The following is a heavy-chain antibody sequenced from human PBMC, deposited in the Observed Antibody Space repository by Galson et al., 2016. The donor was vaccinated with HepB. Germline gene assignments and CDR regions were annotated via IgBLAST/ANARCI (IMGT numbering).Heavy chain of an antibody. Sequence: SETLSLTCSVSGGSISRSEYLWGWIRQPPEKGLEWIGHIHYSGDTYYNPSLKSRVTISVDTSKNQFSLKLSSVTAADTAVYYCTRRVTFGVPEDSWGQGTLVTVSS. CDR3: TRRVTFGVPEDS. V-gene: IGHV4-39*01. CDR2: IHYSGDT. CDR1: GGSISRSEYL. D-gene: IGHD3-3*01. J-gene: IGHJ4*02.